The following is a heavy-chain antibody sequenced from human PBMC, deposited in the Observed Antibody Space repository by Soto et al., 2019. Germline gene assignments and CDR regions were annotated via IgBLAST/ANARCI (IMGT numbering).Heavy chain of an antibody. V-gene: IGHV1-8*01. D-gene: IGHD1-26*01. Sequence: QVQLVQSGAEVKKPGASVKVSCKASGYTFTSYDINWVRQATGQGLEWMGWMNPNSGNTGYAQKFHGRVTTTRNTSISTAYMELRSLRSEVTALYYCARGGLVWELQRVEDYWVQGTLVTVSS. CDR3: ARGGLVWELQRVEDY. CDR2: MNPNSGNT. CDR1: GYTFTSYD. J-gene: IGHJ4*02.